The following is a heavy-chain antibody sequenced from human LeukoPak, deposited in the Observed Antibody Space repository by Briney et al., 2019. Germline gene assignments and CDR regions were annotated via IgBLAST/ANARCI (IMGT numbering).Heavy chain of an antibody. J-gene: IGHJ4*02. CDR3: STQRGGSPGDY. V-gene: IGHV3-74*01. D-gene: IGHD6-25*01. Sequence: GGSLRLSCAASGFTFSSFWMHWVRQAPGKGLVWVSRINSDGSSTIYADSVKGRFTISRDNAKNTLYLQMNSLRAEDTAVYYCSTQRGGSPGDYWGQRALVTVSS. CDR2: INSDGSST. CDR1: GFTFSSFW.